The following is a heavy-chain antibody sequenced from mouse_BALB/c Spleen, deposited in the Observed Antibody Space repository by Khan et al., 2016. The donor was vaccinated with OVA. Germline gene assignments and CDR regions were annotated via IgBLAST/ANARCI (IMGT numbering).Heavy chain of an antibody. Sequence: VQLQQSGAELARPGASVKMSCKASGYTFTSYTIHWIKKRPGQGLEWIGYINPSNGYTNYNQKFKDKATLTTDKSTTTAYLQLSSLTSDDSSVYTCVSDGACLRSDGWFAYWGQGTLVTVSA. CDR3: VSDGACLRSDGWFAY. J-gene: IGHJ3*01. V-gene: IGHV1-4*01. D-gene: IGHD1-1*01. CDR2: INPSNGYT. CDR1: GYTFTSYT.